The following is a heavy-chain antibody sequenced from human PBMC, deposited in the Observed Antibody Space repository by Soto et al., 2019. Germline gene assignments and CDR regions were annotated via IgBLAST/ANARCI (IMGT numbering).Heavy chain of an antibody. D-gene: IGHD2-15*01. CDR2: ISSSSSYI. Sequence: GGSLRLSCAASGFTFSSYSMNWVRQAPGKGLEWVSSISSSSSYIYYADSVKGRFTISRANAKNSLYLQMNSLRAEDTAVYYCARWDCSGGSCYLGPHAFDIWGQGTMVTVSS. V-gene: IGHV3-21*01. J-gene: IGHJ3*02. CDR1: GFTFSSYS. CDR3: ARWDCSGGSCYLGPHAFDI.